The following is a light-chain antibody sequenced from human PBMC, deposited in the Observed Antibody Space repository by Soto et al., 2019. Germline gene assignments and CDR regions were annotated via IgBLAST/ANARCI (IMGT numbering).Light chain of an antibody. J-gene: IGLJ2*01. CDR2: EVS. CDR3: SSPTTSITL. V-gene: IGLV2-14*01. CDR1: SSDVGGYKY. Sequence: QSALTQPASVSGSPVQSITISCTGTSSDVGGYKYGSWYQHHPGKYPKLMIYEVSNRPSGVSNRFSGSKSGNTASLTISGLHAEDEADYYCSSPTTSITLVGGGTTLTVL.